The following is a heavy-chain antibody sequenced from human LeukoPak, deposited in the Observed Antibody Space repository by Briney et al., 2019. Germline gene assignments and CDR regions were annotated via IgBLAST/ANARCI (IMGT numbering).Heavy chain of an antibody. J-gene: IGHJ5*02. CDR1: GGSISISTYY. Sequence: PSETLSLTCSVSGGSISISTYYWVWIRQPPGKGLEWIGSIYYSGGTYYNPSLRSRVTISVDTSKNQFSLKLSSVTAADTAVYYCARHGGYGEYLKGFDPWGQGTLVTVSS. CDR3: ARHGGYGEYLKGFDP. CDR2: IYYSGGT. V-gene: IGHV4-39*01. D-gene: IGHD4-17*01.